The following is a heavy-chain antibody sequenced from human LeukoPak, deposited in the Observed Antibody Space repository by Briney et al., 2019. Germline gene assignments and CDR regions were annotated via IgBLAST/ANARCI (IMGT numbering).Heavy chain of an antibody. V-gene: IGHV4-31*03. J-gene: IGHJ6*01. CDR1: GGSISSGAYY. Sequence: SETLSLTCTVSGGSISSGAYYWSWIRQHPGKGLDGTGYIYYSGSTYYSPSLKSRVNISVDTSKNQFSLKLSSVTAADTAVYYCARERRVATIAGMEVWGQGTTVSVSS. D-gene: IGHD5-12*01. CDR2: IYYSGST. CDR3: ARERRVATIAGMEV.